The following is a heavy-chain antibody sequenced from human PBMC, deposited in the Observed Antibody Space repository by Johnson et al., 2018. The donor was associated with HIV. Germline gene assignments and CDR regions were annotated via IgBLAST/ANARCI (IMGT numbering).Heavy chain of an antibody. CDR1: GFTFSSYG. J-gene: IGHJ3*02. D-gene: IGHD2-21*01. V-gene: IGHV3-30*02. Sequence: QVQLVESGGGLIQPGGSLRLSCAASGFTFSSYGMHWVRQAPGKGLEWVAFIRYDGSNKYYADSVKGRFTISRDNSKNTLYLQMNSLRDEDTAVYYCAKDVAFRDESFDIWGQGTIVTVSS. CDR2: IRYDGSNK. CDR3: AKDVAFRDESFDI.